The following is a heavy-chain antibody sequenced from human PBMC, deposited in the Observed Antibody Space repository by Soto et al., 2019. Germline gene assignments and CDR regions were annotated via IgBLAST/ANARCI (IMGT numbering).Heavy chain of an antibody. Sequence: QVHLVQSGADVKKPGASVKVSCKGSGYAFTTYGITGVRQAPGQGLEWMGWISAHNGNTNYAQKLQGRVTVTRDTSTSTAYMELRSLRSDGTAVYYCASGRYGDYWGQGALVTVSS. CDR3: ASGRYGDY. V-gene: IGHV1-18*01. J-gene: IGHJ4*02. CDR1: GYAFTTYG. CDR2: ISAHNGNT. D-gene: IGHD1-26*01.